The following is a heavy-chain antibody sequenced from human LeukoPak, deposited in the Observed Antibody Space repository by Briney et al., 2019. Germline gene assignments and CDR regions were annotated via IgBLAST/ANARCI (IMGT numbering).Heavy chain of an antibody. CDR3: ARAPSIAAAGIDY. CDR2: INHSGST. V-gene: IGHV4-34*01. J-gene: IGHJ4*02. CDR1: GGSFSGYY. Sequence: SETLSLTCAVYGGSFSGYYWSWIRQPPGKGLEWIGEINHSGSTNYNPSLKSRLTISLDTSKKQFSLKLSSVTAADTAVYYCARAPSIAAAGIDYWGQGTLVTVSS. D-gene: IGHD6-13*01.